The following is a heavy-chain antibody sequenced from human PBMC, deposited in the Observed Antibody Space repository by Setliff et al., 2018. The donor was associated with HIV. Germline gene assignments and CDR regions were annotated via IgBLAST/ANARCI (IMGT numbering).Heavy chain of an antibody. CDR1: AYSFSKYG. Sequence: ASVKVSCKASAYSFSKYGISWVRQAPGQGLEWMGWMNPNRGKTGYAQKFQGRVTMTRNTSISTAYMELSSLRSEDTAVYYCARGGGVATTWGRTGNFDYCGQGTLVSVSS. CDR3: ARGGGVATTWGRTGNFDY. CDR2: MNPNRGKT. J-gene: IGHJ4*02. V-gene: IGHV1-8*01. D-gene: IGHD3-16*01.